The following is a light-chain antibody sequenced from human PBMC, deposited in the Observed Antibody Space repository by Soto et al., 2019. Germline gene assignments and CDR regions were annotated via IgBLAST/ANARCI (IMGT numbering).Light chain of an antibody. J-gene: IGKJ4*01. CDR1: QSVSSSY. CDR2: GAS. V-gene: IGKV3-20*01. Sequence: EIVLTQSPGTLSLSPGERATLSCRASQSVSSSYLAWYQQKPGQAPRLLIYGASSRATGIRDRFSGSGSGTDFTFTISRLEPEDFAVYYCHQYGSSPLTFGGGTKLEIK. CDR3: HQYGSSPLT.